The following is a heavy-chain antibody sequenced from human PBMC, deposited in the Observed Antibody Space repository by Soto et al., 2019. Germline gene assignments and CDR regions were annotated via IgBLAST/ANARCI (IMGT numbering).Heavy chain of an antibody. CDR2: IYHSGST. J-gene: IGHJ4*02. Sequence: SETLSLTCAVSGGSISSGGYSWSWIRQPPGKGLEWIGYIYHSGSTYYNPSLKSRVTISVDRSKNQFSLKLSSVTAAVTAVYYCARVGVTMIRGADYWGQGTLVTVSS. CDR1: GGSISSGGYS. D-gene: IGHD3-10*01. V-gene: IGHV4-30-2*01. CDR3: ARVGVTMIRGADY.